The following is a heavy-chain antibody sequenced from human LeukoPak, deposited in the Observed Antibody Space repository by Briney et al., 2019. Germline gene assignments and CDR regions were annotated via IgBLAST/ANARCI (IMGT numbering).Heavy chain of an antibody. J-gene: IGHJ4*02. CDR3: ARHRTSADYALGY. CDR1: GFILSDYY. D-gene: IGHD4-17*01. CDR2: ISSSDDTK. Sequence: GGSLRLSCGASGFILSDYYMSWIRQALWKGLVWVSYISSSDDTKYYADSVKGRFAISRDNAKKSLFLQMDSLRAEDTAMYYCARHRTSADYALGYWGQGTLVIVSS. V-gene: IGHV3-11*01.